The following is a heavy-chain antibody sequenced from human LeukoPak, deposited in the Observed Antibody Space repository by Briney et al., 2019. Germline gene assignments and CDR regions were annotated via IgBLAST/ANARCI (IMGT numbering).Heavy chain of an antibody. J-gene: IGHJ4*02. CDR3: ATTNLRRGDLEDY. CDR1: GGSISSSSYY. D-gene: IGHD2-8*01. V-gene: IGHV4-39*07. Sequence: PSETLSLTYTVSGGSISSSSYYWGWIRQPPGKGLEWIGSIYYSGSTYYNPSLKSRVTISVDTSKNQFSLKLSSVTAADTAVYYCATTNLRRGDLEDYWGQGTLVTVSS. CDR2: IYYSGST.